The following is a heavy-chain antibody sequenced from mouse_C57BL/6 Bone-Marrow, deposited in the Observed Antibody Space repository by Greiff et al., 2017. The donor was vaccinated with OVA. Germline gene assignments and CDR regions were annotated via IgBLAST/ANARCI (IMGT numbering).Heavy chain of an antibody. V-gene: IGHV1-18*01. J-gene: IGHJ1*03. Sequence: EVKLMESGPELVKPGASVKIPCKASGYTFTDYNMDWVKQSHGKSLEWIGDINPNNGGTIYNQKFKGKATLTVDKSSSTAYMELRSLTSEDTAVYYCARRGYYGSSYGYFDVWGTGTTVTVSS. CDR1: GYTFTDYN. D-gene: IGHD1-1*01. CDR3: ARRGYYGSSYGYFDV. CDR2: INPNNGGT.